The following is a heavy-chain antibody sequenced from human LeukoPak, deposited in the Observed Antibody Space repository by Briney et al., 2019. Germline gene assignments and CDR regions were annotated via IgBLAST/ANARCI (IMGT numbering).Heavy chain of an antibody. CDR2: IYYSGST. CDR1: GGSISSGGYY. CDR3: ARTSYDWDYYYYMDV. V-gene: IGHV4-31*03. Sequence: SQTLSLTCTVSGGSISSGGYYWSWIRQHPGKGLEWIGYIYYSGSTYCNPSLKSRVTISVDTSKNQFSLKLSSVTAADTAVYYCARTSYDWDYYYYMDVWGKGTTVTVSS. J-gene: IGHJ6*03. D-gene: IGHD3-16*01.